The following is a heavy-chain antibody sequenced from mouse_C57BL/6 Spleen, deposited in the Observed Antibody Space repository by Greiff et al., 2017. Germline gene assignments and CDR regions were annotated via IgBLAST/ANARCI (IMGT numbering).Heavy chain of an antibody. CDR3: ARGRYYGSSPGYFDY. J-gene: IGHJ2*01. V-gene: IGHV1-52*01. Sequence: QVQLQQPGAELVRPGSSVKLSCTASGYTFTSYWMHWVKQRPIQGLEWIGYIYPSDSETHYNQKFKDKATLTVDKSSSTAYRHVNSLTSDDSAVYYWARGRYYGSSPGYFDYWGQGTTLTVSS. D-gene: IGHD1-1*01. CDR1: GYTFTSYW. CDR2: IYPSDSET.